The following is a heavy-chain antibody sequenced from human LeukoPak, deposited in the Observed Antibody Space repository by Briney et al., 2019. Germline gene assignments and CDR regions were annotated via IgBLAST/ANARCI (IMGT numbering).Heavy chain of an antibody. CDR3: AREIFWSGYYNH. J-gene: IGHJ5*02. Sequence: GRSLRLSCAASGFTFSSYSMNWVRQAPGKGLEWVSSISSSSSHIYYADSVKGRFTISRDNAKNSLYLQMNSLRAEDTAVYYCAREIFWSGYYNHWGQGTLVTVSS. CDR1: GFTFSSYS. D-gene: IGHD3-3*01. CDR2: ISSSSSHI. V-gene: IGHV3-21*01.